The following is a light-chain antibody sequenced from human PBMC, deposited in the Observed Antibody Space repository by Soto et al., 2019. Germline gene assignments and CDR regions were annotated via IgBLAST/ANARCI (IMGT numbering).Light chain of an antibody. CDR2: GNI. V-gene: IGLV1-40*01. Sequence: QSVLTQPPSVSGAPGQRVTISCTGSSSNIGAGYDVHWYQQRPGTAPKLLIFGNINRPSGVPDRFSGSKSGTSASLAITGLQAEDEGDYYCSSYGGSNSFYVLGTGTKVTVL. CDR3: SSYGGSNSFYV. J-gene: IGLJ1*01. CDR1: SSNIGAGYD.